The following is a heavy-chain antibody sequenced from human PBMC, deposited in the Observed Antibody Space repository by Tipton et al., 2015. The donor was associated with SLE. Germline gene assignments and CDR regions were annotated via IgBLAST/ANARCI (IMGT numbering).Heavy chain of an antibody. Sequence: TLSLTCTVSGGSISCYSWSWFRQPPGKGLEWIGYIYYSGSTNYNPPLKSRVTMSVDTSKNQFSLKLSSVTAADTAVYYCARNLAWDVWGQGTTVTVSS. CDR2: IYYSGST. J-gene: IGHJ6*02. D-gene: IGHD3-3*02. V-gene: IGHV4-59*12. CDR3: ARNLAWDV. CDR1: GGSISCYS.